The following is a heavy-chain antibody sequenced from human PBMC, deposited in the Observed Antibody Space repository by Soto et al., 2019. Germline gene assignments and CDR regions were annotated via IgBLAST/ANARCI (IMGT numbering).Heavy chain of an antibody. CDR2: IGPESGAT. CDR1: GYTFTGHY. J-gene: IGHJ4*02. CDR3: GRGRSGQIVVFY. Sequence: ASVKVSCKASGYTFTGHYIHWVRQAPEQGPEWMGEIGPESGATRYAQKFQGRVTMTRDMSITTVHMELNNLSPDDTAVYYCGRGRSGQIVVFYWGQGTPVTVSS. V-gene: IGHV1-2*02. D-gene: IGHD2-15*01.